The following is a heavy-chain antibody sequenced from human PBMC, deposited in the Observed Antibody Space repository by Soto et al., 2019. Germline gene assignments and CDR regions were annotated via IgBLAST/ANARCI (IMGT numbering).Heavy chain of an antibody. CDR1: GFTFNTYA. CDR2: IVGSGGST. D-gene: IGHD3-16*02. J-gene: IGHJ4*02. Sequence: EVQLLEFGGDLIPPGGSLRLSCAASGFTFNTYAGNWVRQAPGKGLEWVAGIVGSGGSTYYADSEKGRVTVSRDNSKTTLYLQMTSLGAEDTAIYFCAEGAGGGVIRNAFDSWGQGTLVIVSS. CDR3: AEGAGGGVIRNAFDS. V-gene: IGHV3-23*01.